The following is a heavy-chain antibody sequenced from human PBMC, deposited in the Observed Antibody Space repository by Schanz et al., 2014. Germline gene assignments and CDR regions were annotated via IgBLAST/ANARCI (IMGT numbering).Heavy chain of an antibody. CDR3: ARDGDFDY. Sequence: EVQLVTSGGDLVQPGGSLRLSCAASGFTFNTSWFHWVRQPPGKGLLWVSSISSSSSYISYADSVKGRFTISRDNAKNSLYLQMNRLRAEDTAVYYCARDGDFDYWGQGTLVTVSS. CDR1: GFTFNTSW. CDR2: ISSSSSYI. J-gene: IGHJ4*02. V-gene: IGHV3-21*02.